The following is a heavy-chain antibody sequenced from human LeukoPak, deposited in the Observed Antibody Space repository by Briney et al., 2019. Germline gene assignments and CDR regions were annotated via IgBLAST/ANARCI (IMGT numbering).Heavy chain of an antibody. CDR3: ARGGHYYDSSGYGFVY. CDR1: GGSISSGSYY. CDR2: IYTSGST. Sequence: SETLSLTCTVSGGSISSGSYYWSWIRQPAGKGLEWIGRIYTSGSTHYNPSLKSRVTISVDTSKNQFSLKLSSVTAADTAVYYCARGGHYYDSSGYGFVYWGQGSLVTVSS. V-gene: IGHV4-61*02. D-gene: IGHD3-22*01. J-gene: IGHJ4*02.